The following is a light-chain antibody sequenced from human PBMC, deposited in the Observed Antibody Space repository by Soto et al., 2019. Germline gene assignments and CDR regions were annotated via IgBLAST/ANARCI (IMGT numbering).Light chain of an antibody. Sequence: AXLTQPPSPSGSPGQSVTISCTVTKSDIGVYDFVSWYQHHPGKAPRLIIYEVVQRPSGVPDRFSGSKYGNTASLTVSGLQAADEADYFCKSYAGSNTYVFGSGTKVTVL. CDR2: EVV. V-gene: IGLV2-8*01. J-gene: IGLJ1*01. CDR1: KSDIGVYDF. CDR3: KSYAGSNTYV.